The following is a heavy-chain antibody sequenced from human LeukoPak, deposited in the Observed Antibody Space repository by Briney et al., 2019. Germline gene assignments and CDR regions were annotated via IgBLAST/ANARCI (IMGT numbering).Heavy chain of an antibody. CDR1: GFTFSSYE. D-gene: IGHD3-10*01. J-gene: IGHJ6*02. V-gene: IGHV3-48*03. Sequence: GGSLRLSCAASGFTFSSYEMNWVRQAPGKGLEWVSYISSSGSTIYYADSVKGRFTISRDNSKNTLYLQMNSLRAEDTAVYYCPKDRATGTQFYFYGMDVWGQGTTVTVSS. CDR3: PKDRATGTQFYFYGMDV. CDR2: ISSSGSTI.